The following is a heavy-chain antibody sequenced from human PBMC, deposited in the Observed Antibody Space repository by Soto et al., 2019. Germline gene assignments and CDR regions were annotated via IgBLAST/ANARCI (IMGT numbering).Heavy chain of an antibody. CDR2: VRNKANSHRT. CDR1: GFTFSDYY. J-gene: IGHJ4*02. V-gene: IGHV3-72*01. Sequence: EVQLVESGGGLVQPGGSLRLSCAASGFTFSDYYMDWVRQAPGKGLEWVGRVRNKANSHRTEYAASVKGRFTISRDDSKNSMSLPMNSMKSEDTAVYYCARGHHAFDYSGQGTLVTVSS. CDR3: ARGHHAFDY.